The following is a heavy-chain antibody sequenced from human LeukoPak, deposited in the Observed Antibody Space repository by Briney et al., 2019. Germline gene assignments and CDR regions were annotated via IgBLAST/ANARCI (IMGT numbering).Heavy chain of an antibody. CDR3: AKGPIEGAFDI. CDR1: GFTFSSYV. Sequence: GGSLRLPCAASGFTFSSYVMTWVRHPPGKGLEWVSSISNSGGSTYYADSVKGRFTISRDNSKNTLYLQMYSLRAEDTAIYYCAKGPIEGAFDIWGQGTMVTVPS. CDR2: ISNSGGST. D-gene: IGHD2/OR15-2a*01. V-gene: IGHV3-23*01. J-gene: IGHJ3*02.